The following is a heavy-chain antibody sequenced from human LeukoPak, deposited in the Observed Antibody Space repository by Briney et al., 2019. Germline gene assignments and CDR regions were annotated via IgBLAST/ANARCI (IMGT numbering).Heavy chain of an antibody. CDR2: IYHSGST. V-gene: IGHV4-4*02. Sequence: SETLSLTCAVSGGSISSSNWWSWVRQPPGKGLEWIGEIYHSGSTNYNPSLESRVTISVDKSKNQFSLKLSSVTAADTAVYYCVRDRDYYYGWWGYINDYYYGMDVWGKGTTVTVSS. CDR3: VRDRDYYYGWWGYINDYYYGMDV. D-gene: IGHD3-10*01. J-gene: IGHJ6*04. CDR1: GGSISSSNW.